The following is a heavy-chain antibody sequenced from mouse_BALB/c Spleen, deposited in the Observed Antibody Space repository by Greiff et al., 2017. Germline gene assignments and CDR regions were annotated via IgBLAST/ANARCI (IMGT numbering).Heavy chain of an antibody. V-gene: IGHV1-69*01. CDR2: IDTSDSYT. Sequence: QVQLQQPGAELVMPGASVKMSCKASGYTFTDYWMHWVKQRPGQGLEWIGAIDTSDSYTSYNQKFKGKATLTVDESSSTPYMQLSSLTSEDSAVYYCARRIYYDYDGYAMDYWGQGTSVTVSS. J-gene: IGHJ4*01. CDR3: ARRIYYDYDGYAMDY. CDR1: GYTFTDYW. D-gene: IGHD2-4*01.